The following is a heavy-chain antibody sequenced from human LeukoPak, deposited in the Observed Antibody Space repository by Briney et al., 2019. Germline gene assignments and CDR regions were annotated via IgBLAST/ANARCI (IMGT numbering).Heavy chain of an antibody. Sequence: GGSLRLSCAASGFTFSSYGMHWVRQAPGKGLEWVAVISYDGSNTYYADSVEGRFTISRDNSKNMLYLQMNSLRAEDAAVYYCAKPYYYGSRSYMDYWGQGTLVTVSS. CDR1: GFTFSSYG. CDR2: ISYDGSNT. D-gene: IGHD3-10*01. CDR3: AKPYYYGSRSYMDY. V-gene: IGHV3-30*18. J-gene: IGHJ4*02.